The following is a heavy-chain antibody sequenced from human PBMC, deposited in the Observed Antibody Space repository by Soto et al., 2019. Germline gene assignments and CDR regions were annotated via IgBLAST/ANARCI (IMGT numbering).Heavy chain of an antibody. D-gene: IGHD3-10*01. Sequence: QVKLVQSGAEVKKPGASVKVSCKASGYTFTSYDINWVRQATGQGLEWMGWMNPNSGNTGYVQKFQGRVTMTRNTSISTAYMELSSLRSEDTAVYYCARGINYYDSGDDAFDIWGQGTMVTVSS. J-gene: IGHJ3*02. V-gene: IGHV1-8*01. CDR3: ARGINYYDSGDDAFDI. CDR1: GYTFTSYD. CDR2: MNPNSGNT.